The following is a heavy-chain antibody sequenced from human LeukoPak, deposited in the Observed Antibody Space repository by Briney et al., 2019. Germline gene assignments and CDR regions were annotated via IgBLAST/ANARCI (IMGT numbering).Heavy chain of an antibody. CDR1: GLTFSTYS. J-gene: IGHJ4*02. Sequence: PEGSLRLSCAASGLTFSTYSMNWVRQAPGKGLEWVSHISADSSKMHYADSVRGRFTISRDNAKNSLYLQMDSLRDEDTAVYYCARGLHWKYNTWVYYFDYWGQGTLVTVSS. V-gene: IGHV3-48*02. CDR2: ISADSSKM. CDR3: ARGLHWKYNTWVYYFDY. D-gene: IGHD1-7*01.